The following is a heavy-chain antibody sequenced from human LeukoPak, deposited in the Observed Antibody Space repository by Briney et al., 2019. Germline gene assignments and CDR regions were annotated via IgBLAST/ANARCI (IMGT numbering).Heavy chain of an antibody. D-gene: IGHD6-19*01. CDR3: ARVIGLAHYYYGMDV. Sequence: PSETLSLTCTVSGGSISSYYWSWIRQPPGKGLEWIGYIYYSGSTNYNPSLKSRVTISVDTSKNQFSLKLSSVTAADTAVYCCARVIGLAHYYYGMDVWGQGTTVTVSS. CDR1: GGSISSYY. J-gene: IGHJ6*02. V-gene: IGHV4-59*01. CDR2: IYYSGST.